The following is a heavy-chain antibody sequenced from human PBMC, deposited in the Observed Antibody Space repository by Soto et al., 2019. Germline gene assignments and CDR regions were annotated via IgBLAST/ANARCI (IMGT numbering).Heavy chain of an antibody. CDR1: GFTVSSNY. D-gene: IGHD6-19*01. Sequence: EVQLVESGGGLIQPGGSLRLSCAASGFTVSSNYMSWVRQAPGKGLEWVSVIYSGGSTYYADSVKGRFTISRDNTKNTLHLQMNRLRAEDTAVYYCARVSVAGYYYYYGMDVWGQGTTVTVSS. CDR2: IYSGGST. V-gene: IGHV3-53*01. J-gene: IGHJ6*02. CDR3: ARVSVAGYYYYYGMDV.